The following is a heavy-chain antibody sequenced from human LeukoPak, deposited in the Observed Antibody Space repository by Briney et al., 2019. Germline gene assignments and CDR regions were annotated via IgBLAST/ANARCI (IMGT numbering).Heavy chain of an antibody. V-gene: IGHV3-13*04. CDR2: IGIAGDT. Sequence: GGSLRLSCAASGFTFSSYDMHWVRQVTGKGLEWVSAIGIAGDTYYLGSVKGRFTISRENAKNSLYLQMNSLRAGDTAVYYCARDRLSNGAGWYFDLWGRGTLVSVSS. CDR1: GFTFSSYD. D-gene: IGHD2-8*01. J-gene: IGHJ2*01. CDR3: ARDRLSNGAGWYFDL.